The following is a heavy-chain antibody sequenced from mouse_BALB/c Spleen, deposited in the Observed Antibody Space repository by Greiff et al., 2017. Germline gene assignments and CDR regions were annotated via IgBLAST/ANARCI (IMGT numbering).Heavy chain of an antibody. D-gene: IGHD1-1*01. Sequence: QVQLQQPGAELVKPGASVKLSCKASGYTFTSYWMHWVKQRPGQGLEWIGEINPSNGRTNYNEKFKSKATLTVDKSSSTAYMQLSSLTSEDSAVYYCARRGGSSPYAMDYWGQGTSVTVSS. V-gene: IGHV1S81*02. CDR2: INPSNGRT. CDR1: GYTFTSYW. CDR3: ARRGGSSPYAMDY. J-gene: IGHJ4*01.